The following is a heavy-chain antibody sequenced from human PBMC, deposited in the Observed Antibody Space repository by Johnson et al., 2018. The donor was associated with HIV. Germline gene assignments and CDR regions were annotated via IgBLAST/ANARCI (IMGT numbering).Heavy chain of an antibody. D-gene: IGHD1-14*01. CDR2: IWRDGTNE. Sequence: QVQLVESGGGVVQPGRSLRLSCAASGFTFSSYSMHWVRQAPGKGLEWVALIWRDGTNEYYADSVKGRFTISRDNAKNSLYLQMNTLRAEDTAVYYCARDATYRKYALTSFDIWGQGAMVTVSS. J-gene: IGHJ3*02. CDR3: ARDATYRKYALTSFDI. V-gene: IGHV3-33*08. CDR1: GFTFSSYS.